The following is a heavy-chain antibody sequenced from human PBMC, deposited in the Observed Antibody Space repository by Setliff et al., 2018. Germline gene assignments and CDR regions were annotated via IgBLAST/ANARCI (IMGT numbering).Heavy chain of an antibody. D-gene: IGHD1-26*01. CDR3: ACSGSYGEIDEPNFDY. J-gene: IGHJ4*02. CDR2: ISSDGRNE. CDR1: GFTFSSYW. Sequence: PGGSLRLSCAASGFTFSSYWMSWVRQAPGKGLEWVAVISSDGRNENYADFVKGRFTISRDNSKNTLYLQMNSLRAEDTAVYYCACSGSYGEIDEPNFDYWGQGTLVTVSS. V-gene: IGHV3-30*03.